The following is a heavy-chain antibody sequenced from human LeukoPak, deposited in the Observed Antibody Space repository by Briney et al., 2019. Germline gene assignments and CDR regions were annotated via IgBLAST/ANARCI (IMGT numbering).Heavy chain of an antibody. CDR2: IYYSGST. Sequence: SETLSLTCTVSGGSVSSGSYYWSWIRQPPGKGLEWIGYIYYSGSTNYNPSLKSRVTISVDTSKNQFPLKLSSVTAADTAVYYCARAHGDYFDYWGQGTLVTVSS. V-gene: IGHV4-61*01. CDR1: GGSVSSGSYY. D-gene: IGHD3-10*01. CDR3: ARAHGDYFDY. J-gene: IGHJ4*02.